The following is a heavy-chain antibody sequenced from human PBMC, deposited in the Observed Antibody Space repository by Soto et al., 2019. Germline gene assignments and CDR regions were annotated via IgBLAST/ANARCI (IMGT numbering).Heavy chain of an antibody. CDR1: GFTFSTYW. J-gene: IGHJ1*01. D-gene: IGHD3-10*01. CDR3: AREYYSSGTH. Sequence: GGSLRLSCAASGFTFSTYWVQWVRQVPGEGLMWVSSISEYGGITTYADSVKGRFTISRDNAKNTLYLQMNGLRVEYTAIYYCAREYYSSGTHWGQGTLVTVSS. CDR2: ISEYGGIT. V-gene: IGHV3-74*01.